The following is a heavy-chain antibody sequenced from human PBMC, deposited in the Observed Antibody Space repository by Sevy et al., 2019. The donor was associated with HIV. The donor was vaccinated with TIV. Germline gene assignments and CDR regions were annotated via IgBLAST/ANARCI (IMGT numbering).Heavy chain of an antibody. CDR3: TNRYGTGSYVDY. CDR2: IKEDGSEQ. Sequence: GGSLRLSCAASGLTFSTYWMSWVRQAPGKGLEWVANIKEDGSEQYYVDSVKGRFTVSRDNAKNSLYLQMKSLRAEDTAVYYCTNRYGTGSYVDYWGQGTLVTVSS. CDR1: GLTFSTYW. D-gene: IGHD6-19*01. J-gene: IGHJ4*02. V-gene: IGHV3-7*01.